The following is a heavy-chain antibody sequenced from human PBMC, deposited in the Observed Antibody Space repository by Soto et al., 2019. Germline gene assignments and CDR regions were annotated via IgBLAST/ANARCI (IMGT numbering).Heavy chain of an antibody. CDR1: GASIALGVYY. V-gene: IGHV4-31*03. Sequence: PSETLSRTCIVSGASIALGVYYWVWTRQLPGKGLEWIGYIYYDGFSSYNPSLQSRVTISSDTSKNQFSLKVRSVTATDTAFYHCTRSKVGHSSPTDFWGQGVLVTVSS. J-gene: IGHJ4*02. D-gene: IGHD6-13*01. CDR3: TRSKVGHSSPTDF. CDR2: IYYDGFS.